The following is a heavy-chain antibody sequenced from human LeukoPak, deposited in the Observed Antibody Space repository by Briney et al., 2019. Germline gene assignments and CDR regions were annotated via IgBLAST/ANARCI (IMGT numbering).Heavy chain of an antibody. CDR2: ISGSGGST. J-gene: IGHJ4*02. CDR3: AKRAVAANYYDSSGYYPDY. D-gene: IGHD3-22*01. V-gene: IGHV3-23*01. CDR1: GFTFSSYA. Sequence: GGSLRLSCAASGFTFSSYAMSWVRQAPGKGLEWVSAISGSGGSTYYADSVKGRFTISRDNSKNTLYLQMNSLRAEDTAVYYCAKRAVAANYYDSSGYYPDYWGQGTLVTVSS.